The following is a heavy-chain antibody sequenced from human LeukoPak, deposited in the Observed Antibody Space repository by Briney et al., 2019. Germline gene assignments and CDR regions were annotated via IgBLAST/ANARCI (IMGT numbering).Heavy chain of an antibody. V-gene: IGHV3-23*01. CDR1: GFTFSSYA. CDR3: AKDHSDSIAAAGTVFDP. D-gene: IGHD6-13*01. J-gene: IGHJ5*02. CDR2: ISSSGGST. Sequence: GGSLRLSCAASGFTFSSYAMSWVRQAPGKGLEWVSDISSSGGSTYYADSVKGRFTISRDNSKNTLYLQMNSLRAEDTAVYYCAKDHSDSIAAAGTVFDPWGQGTLVTVSS.